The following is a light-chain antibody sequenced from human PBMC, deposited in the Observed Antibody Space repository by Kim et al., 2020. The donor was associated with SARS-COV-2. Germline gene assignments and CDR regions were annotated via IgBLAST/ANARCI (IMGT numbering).Light chain of an antibody. CDR1: SSDVGGFNF. CDR3: ISYAGSNNFV. J-gene: IGLJ1*01. Sequence: GQSVTISCTGSSSDVGGFNFVSWYQQYPGKAPKLMIYEVTKRPSGVPDRFSGSKSGNTASLTVSGLQAEDEADYFCISYAGSNNFVFGTGTKVTVL. CDR2: EVT. V-gene: IGLV2-8*01.